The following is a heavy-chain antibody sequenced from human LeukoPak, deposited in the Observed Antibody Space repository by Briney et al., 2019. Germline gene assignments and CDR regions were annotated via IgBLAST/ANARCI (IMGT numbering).Heavy chain of an antibody. CDR3: ARATVSSSWYNALDY. J-gene: IGHJ4*02. Sequence: SETLSLTCTVSGGSISSSTYYWGWIRQPPGKGLEWIGEIYHSGSTNYNPSLKSRVTISVDKSKNQFSLKLSSVTAADTAVYYCARATVSSSWYNALDYWGQGTLVTVSS. CDR1: GGSISSSTYY. D-gene: IGHD6-13*01. V-gene: IGHV4-39*07. CDR2: IYHSGST.